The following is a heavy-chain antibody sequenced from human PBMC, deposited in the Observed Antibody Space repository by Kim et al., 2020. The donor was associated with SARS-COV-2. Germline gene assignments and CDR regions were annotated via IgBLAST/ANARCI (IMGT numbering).Heavy chain of an antibody. V-gene: IGHV3-11*01. Sequence: GGSLRLSCAASGFSFSDYYMTWIRQAPGKGLECISYISGSGDSLYYADSVKDRFTISRDNVKNSLYLQMNSLRVEDSAMYYCAGNGWDLWGRGTLVTVSS. CDR1: GFSFSDYY. CDR2: ISGSGDSL. CDR3: AGNGWDL. J-gene: IGHJ2*01. D-gene: IGHD2-2*03.